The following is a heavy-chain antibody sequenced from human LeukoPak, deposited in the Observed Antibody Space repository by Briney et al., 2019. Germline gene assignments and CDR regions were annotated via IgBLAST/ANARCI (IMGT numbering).Heavy chain of an antibody. CDR1: GYTFTGYY. CDR2: IIPIFGTA. Sequence: ASVKASCKASGYTFTGYYMHWVRQAPGQGLEWMGGIIPIFGTANYAQKFQGRVTITADESTSTAYMELSSLRSEDTAVYYCARSPQGYSDAFDIWGQGTMVTVSS. CDR3: ARSPQGYSDAFDI. D-gene: IGHD6-13*01. J-gene: IGHJ3*02. V-gene: IGHV1-69*13.